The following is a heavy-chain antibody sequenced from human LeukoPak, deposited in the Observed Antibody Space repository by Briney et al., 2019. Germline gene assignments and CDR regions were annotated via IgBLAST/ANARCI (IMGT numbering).Heavy chain of an antibody. D-gene: IGHD3-9*01. CDR1: GGSISS. V-gene: IGHV4-61*05. Sequence: SETLSLTCTVSGGSISSFYWSWFYWSWIRLPPGKGLEWIGYIYFSGSTNYNPSLKSRVTISVDKSKNQFSLKLSSVTAADTAVYYCARDVMYDILTGDAFDIWGQGTMVTVSS. CDR3: ARDVMYDILTGDAFDI. CDR2: IYFSGST. J-gene: IGHJ3*02.